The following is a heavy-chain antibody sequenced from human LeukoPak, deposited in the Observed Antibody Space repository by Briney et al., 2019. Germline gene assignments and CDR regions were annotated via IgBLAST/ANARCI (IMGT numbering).Heavy chain of an antibody. J-gene: IGHJ4*02. CDR2: IYYSGST. CDR3: ARVRDANWETKFDY. CDR1: GGSISSYY. D-gene: IGHD7-27*01. Sequence: PSETLSLTCTVSGGSISSYYWSWIRQPPGKGLEWIGYIYYSGSTNHNPSLKSRVTISVDTSKNQFSLKLSSVTAADTAVYYCARVRDANWETKFDYWGQGTLVTVSS. V-gene: IGHV4-59*12.